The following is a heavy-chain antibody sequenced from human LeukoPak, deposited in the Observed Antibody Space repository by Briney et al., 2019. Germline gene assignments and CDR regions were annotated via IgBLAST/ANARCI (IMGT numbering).Heavy chain of an antibody. Sequence: PGGSLRLSCAASGFIFTNFAMHWVRQAPGKGLEWVAVIWFDGSNKYYADFVKGRFTISRDNSKNTVYLQMNNLRAEDTAVYYCAKNYPLPDFWGQGTLVTVSS. CDR2: IWFDGSNK. CDR3: AKNYPLPDF. V-gene: IGHV3-30*04. J-gene: IGHJ4*02. CDR1: GFIFTNFA. D-gene: IGHD1-7*01.